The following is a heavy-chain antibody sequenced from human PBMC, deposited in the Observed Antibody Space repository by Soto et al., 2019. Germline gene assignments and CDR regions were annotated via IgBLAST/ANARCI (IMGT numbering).Heavy chain of an antibody. D-gene: IGHD5-18*01. CDR3: ATQRGAMAYFDY. CDR2: IRYDGSNK. V-gene: IGHV3-33*01. CDR1: EFTFSSYG. J-gene: IGHJ4*02. Sequence: QVQLGESGGGVVQPGRSLRLSCAACEFTFSSYGMHWVRQAPGKGLEWVAVIRYDGSNKYYADSVKGRFTISRDNSNNTLYLQMNSLRAEDTAVYYCATQRGAMAYFDYWGQGPLVTVS.